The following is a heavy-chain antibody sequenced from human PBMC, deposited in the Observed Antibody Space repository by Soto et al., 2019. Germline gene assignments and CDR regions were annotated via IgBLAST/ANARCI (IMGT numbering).Heavy chain of an antibody. V-gene: IGHV1-8*02. CDR2: MNPNSGNT. Sequence: ASVKVSCKASGYTFTSYDINWVRQAPGQGLEWMGWMNPNSGNTGYAQKFQGRVTMTRNTSISTAYMELSSLRSEDTAVYYCARSIVVVPAAYALEGDDFDYWGQGTLVTVSS. D-gene: IGHD2-2*01. J-gene: IGHJ4*02. CDR1: GYTFTSYD. CDR3: ARSIVVVPAAYALEGDDFDY.